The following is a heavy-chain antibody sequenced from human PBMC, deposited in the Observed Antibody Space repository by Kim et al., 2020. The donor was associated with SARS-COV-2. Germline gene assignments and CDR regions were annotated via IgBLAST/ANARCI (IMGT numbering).Heavy chain of an antibody. J-gene: IGHJ6*02. V-gene: IGHV3-23*01. Sequence: GGSLRLSCVASGSTFSNHAMRWVRQAPGKGLQWVSSIAANAASTAYADSVKGRFTISRDNTKNTLFLQMNGLGAEDTALYYCARDLHWAMDVWGQGTTVTVSS. CDR1: GSTFSNHA. CDR3: ARDLHWAMDV. D-gene: IGHD7-27*01. CDR2: IAANAAST.